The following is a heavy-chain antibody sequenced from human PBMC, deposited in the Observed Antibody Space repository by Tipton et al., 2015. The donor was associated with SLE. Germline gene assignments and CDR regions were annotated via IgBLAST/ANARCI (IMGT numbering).Heavy chain of an antibody. V-gene: IGHV4-38-2*02. CDR3: ARVGSYVNY. CDR1: GYSISSGYY. CDR2: ISHSGST. Sequence: LRLSCTVSGYSISSGYYWGWIRQPPGKGLEWIGRISHSGSTYYNPSLKSRVTISVDTSKNQFSLKLSSVTAADTAVYYCARVGSYVNYWGQGTLFTVSS. D-gene: IGHD2-2*03. J-gene: IGHJ4*02.